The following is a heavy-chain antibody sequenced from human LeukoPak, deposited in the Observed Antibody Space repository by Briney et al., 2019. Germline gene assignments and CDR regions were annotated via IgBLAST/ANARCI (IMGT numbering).Heavy chain of an antibody. D-gene: IGHD3-22*01. J-gene: IGHJ4*02. CDR2: INTDETIT. V-gene: IGHV3-74*01. CDR3: ARATYYYDSSGYRAVYYFDY. Sequence: GGSLRLSCAASGFTFSSYWMHWVRQAPGKGRVWVSRINTDETITTYADSVKGRFTISRDNAKNTLYLQMNSLRAEDTAVYYCARATYYYDSSGYRAVYYFDYWGQGTLVTVSS. CDR1: GFTFSSYW.